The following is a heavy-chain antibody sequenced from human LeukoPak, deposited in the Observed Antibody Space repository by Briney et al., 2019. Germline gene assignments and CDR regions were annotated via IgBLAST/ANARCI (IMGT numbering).Heavy chain of an antibody. Sequence: SETLSLTCTVSGGSISSGGYYWSWIRQHPGKGLEWIGYIYYSGSTYYNPSLKSRVTISVDTSKNQFSPKLSSVTAADTAVYYCARLQRITMNAFDIWGQGTMATVSS. CDR2: IYYSGST. V-gene: IGHV4-31*03. CDR1: GGSISSGGYY. CDR3: ARLQRITMNAFDI. J-gene: IGHJ3*02. D-gene: IGHD3-22*01.